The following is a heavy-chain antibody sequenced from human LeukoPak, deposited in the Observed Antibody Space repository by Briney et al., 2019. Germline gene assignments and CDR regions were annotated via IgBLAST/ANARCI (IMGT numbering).Heavy chain of an antibody. Sequence: GGSLRLSCAASGFTFSSYAMNWVRQAPGRGLEWVSGFSGSGGTTYYADSVKGRFTISRDNSKNTLYLQMNSLRAEDTAVYYCANGNRCTSPNCLGYYYFFMDVWGKGTTVTVSS. CDR1: GFTFSSYA. CDR2: FSGSGGTT. CDR3: ANGNRCTSPNCLGYYYFFMDV. V-gene: IGHV3-23*01. D-gene: IGHD2-8*01. J-gene: IGHJ6*03.